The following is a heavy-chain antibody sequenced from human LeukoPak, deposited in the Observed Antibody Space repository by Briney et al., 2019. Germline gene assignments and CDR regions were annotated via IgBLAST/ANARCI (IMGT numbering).Heavy chain of an antibody. CDR3: ARDAGNSGYGCDL. V-gene: IGHV3-48*01. D-gene: IGHD5-12*01. CDR2: IKSSSET. Sequence: GGSLRLSCAASGFTFSQYSMNWVRQAPGKGLELVSHIKSSSETFYADSVKGRFTISRDNARNSPYLQMNNLRGEDTAIYYCARDAGNSGYGCDLWGQGTLVTVSS. CDR1: GFTFSQYS. J-gene: IGHJ5*02.